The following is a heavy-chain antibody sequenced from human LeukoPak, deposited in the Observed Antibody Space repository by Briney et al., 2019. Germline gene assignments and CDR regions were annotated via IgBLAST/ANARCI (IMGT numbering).Heavy chain of an antibody. CDR3: VRGSSGLMRYYYYYYGMDV. CDR1: GYTFTVYY. CDR2: INPNSGGT. Sequence: ASVKVSCKASGYTFTVYYVHWVRQAPGQGLEWMGWINPNSGGTNYAQKFQGRVTMTRDTSISTAFMELTRLRSDDTAVYYCVRGSSGLMRYYYYYYGMDVWGKGTTVTVSS. J-gene: IGHJ6*04. D-gene: IGHD3-22*01. V-gene: IGHV1-2*02.